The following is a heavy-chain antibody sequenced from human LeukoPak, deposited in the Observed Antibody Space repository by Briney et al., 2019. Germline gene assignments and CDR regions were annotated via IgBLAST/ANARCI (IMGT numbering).Heavy chain of an antibody. CDR2: IYYSGNT. J-gene: IGHJ4*02. CDR3: ARDRGRYVWGSYRPPTSLGY. CDR1: GGSISNSNYY. D-gene: IGHD3-16*02. Sequence: PSETLSLTCTVSGGSISNSNYYWGWVRQPPGKGLEWIGTIYYSGNTYYNPSLKSRVTISVDTSKNQFSLKLSSVTAADTAVYYCARDRGRYVWGSYRPPTSLGYWGQGTLVTVSS. V-gene: IGHV4-39*07.